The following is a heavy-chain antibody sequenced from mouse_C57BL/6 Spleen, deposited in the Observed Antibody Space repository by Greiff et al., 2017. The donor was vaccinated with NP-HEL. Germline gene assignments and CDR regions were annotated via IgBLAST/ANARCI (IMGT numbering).Heavy chain of an antibody. D-gene: IGHD1-1*01. CDR2: IHPNSGST. V-gene: IGHV1-64*01. Sequence: QVQLQQPGAELVKPGASVKLSCKASGYTFTSYWMHWVKQRPGQGLEWIGMIHPNSGSTNYNEKFKSKATLTVDKSSSTAYMQLSSLTSEDSAVYYCARGSRGSSSYAVDYWGQGTSVTVSS. CDR3: ARGSRGSSSYAVDY. J-gene: IGHJ4*01. CDR1: GYTFTSYW.